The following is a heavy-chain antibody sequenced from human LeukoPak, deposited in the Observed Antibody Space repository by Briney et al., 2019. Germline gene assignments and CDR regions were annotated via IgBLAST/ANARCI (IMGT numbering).Heavy chain of an antibody. J-gene: IGHJ4*02. CDR2: ISGSGGST. CDR3: ARQWLVRYYFDY. V-gene: IGHV3-23*01. Sequence: GGSLRLSCAASGFTFSSYALSWVRQAPGKGLEWVSAISGSGGSTYYADSVKGRFTISRDNSKNTLYLQMNSLRAEDTAVYYCARQWLVRYYFDYWGQGTLVTVSS. D-gene: IGHD6-19*01. CDR1: GFTFSSYA.